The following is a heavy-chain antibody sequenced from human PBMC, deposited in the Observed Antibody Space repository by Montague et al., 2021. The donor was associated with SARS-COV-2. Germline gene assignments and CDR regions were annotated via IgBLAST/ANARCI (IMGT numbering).Heavy chain of an antibody. V-gene: IGHV4-59*01. CDR1: GGSISNYY. CDR2: ISSCWST. CDR3: ARDNPSSRRLPMTKGDYYYGMDV. Sequence: SETLSLTCTVSGGSISNYYRSWIRQPPRTGLDWIGYISSCWSTNYNPSLTRRVTITVATSTIQFSLRLSSVTSADTAVYYCARDNPSSRRLPMTKGDYYYGMDVWGQGTTVTVSS. J-gene: IGHJ6*02. D-gene: IGHD2/OR15-2a*01.